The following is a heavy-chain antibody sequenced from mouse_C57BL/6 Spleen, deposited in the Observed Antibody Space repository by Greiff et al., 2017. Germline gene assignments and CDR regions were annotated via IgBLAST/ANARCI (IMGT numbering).Heavy chain of an antibody. CDR3: ARGGSNYGFAY. CDR2: IYPGSGST. J-gene: IGHJ3*01. CDR1: GYTFTSYW. D-gene: IGHD2-5*01. V-gene: IGHV1-55*01. Sequence: QVQLKESGAELVKPGASVKMSCKASGYTFTSYWITWVKQRPGQGLEWIGDIYPGSGSTNYNEKFKSKATLTVDTSSSTAYMQLSSLTSEDSAVYYCARGGSNYGFAYWGQGTLVTVSA.